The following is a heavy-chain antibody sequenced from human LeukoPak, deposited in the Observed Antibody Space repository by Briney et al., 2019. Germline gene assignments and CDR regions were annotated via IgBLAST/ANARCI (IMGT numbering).Heavy chain of an antibody. Sequence: SETLSLTCTVSGGSISTFYWSWIRQTPGKGLEWIGEIHHTGTTKYNPSLKSRLTISVDTSKNQFSLKLRSVTATDTAVYYCARHGSSWSFDYWGQGTLVTVSS. CDR2: IHHTGTT. CDR1: GGSISTFY. V-gene: IGHV4-59*08. D-gene: IGHD6-13*01. CDR3: ARHGSSWSFDY. J-gene: IGHJ4*02.